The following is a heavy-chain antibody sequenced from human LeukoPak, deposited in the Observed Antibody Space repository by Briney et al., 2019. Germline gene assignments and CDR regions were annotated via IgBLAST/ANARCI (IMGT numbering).Heavy chain of an antibody. CDR2: ISAGDTYI. CDR3: AKHYVRGLAVANTDY. J-gene: IGHJ4*02. CDR1: GFTFSSQE. V-gene: IGHV3-23*01. Sequence: GGSLRLSCTASGFTFSSQELTWARQAPGKGLEWVSSISAGDTYINYADSVKGRFTISRDDSENTLYLQMNSLRAEDTAVYYCAKHYVRGLAVANTDYWGQGTLVTVSS. D-gene: IGHD6-19*01.